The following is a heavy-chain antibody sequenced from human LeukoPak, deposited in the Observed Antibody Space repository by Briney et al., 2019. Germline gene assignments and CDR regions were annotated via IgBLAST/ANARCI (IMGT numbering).Heavy chain of an antibody. CDR2: IHHSGST. V-gene: IGHV4-34*01. CDR1: VGSFSGYY. CDR3: ARSGPYYYYYYMDV. J-gene: IGHJ6*03. D-gene: IGHD2-8*02. Sequence: SETLSLTCAVYVGSFSGYYWSWIRQPPGKGLEWIGEIHHSGSTNYNPSLKSRVTISVDTSKNQFSLKLSSVTAADTAVYYCARSGPYYYYYYMDVWGKGTTVTISS.